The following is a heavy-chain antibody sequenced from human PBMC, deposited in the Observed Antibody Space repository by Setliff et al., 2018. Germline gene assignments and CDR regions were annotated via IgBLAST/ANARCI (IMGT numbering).Heavy chain of an antibody. CDR2: ISVYNGDT. V-gene: IGHV1-18*01. CDR3: ARAPSVELVTIRTNSWFTY. Sequence: ASVKVSCKAPGYTFTSYAFAWVRQAPGQGLEWVGWISVYNGDTNYAQKFQGRVTLTTDTSTSTAYMELRSLTSDDSAFYYCARAPSVELVTIRTNSWFTYWGQGTLVTVSS. J-gene: IGHJ4*02. CDR1: GYTFTSYA. D-gene: IGHD5-18*01.